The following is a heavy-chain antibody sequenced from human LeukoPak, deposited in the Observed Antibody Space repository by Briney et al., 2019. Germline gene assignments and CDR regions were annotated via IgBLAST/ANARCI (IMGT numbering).Heavy chain of an antibody. V-gene: IGHV4-59*12. CDR2: IYYNVKT. Sequence: SETLSLTCSVSGGSISTYYWSWIRQPPGKGLEWIGSIYYNVKTHFNPSLKSRVTMSVDTSKNQFSLKLSSVTAADTAVYYCARDCSGGSCGPLDAFDIWGQGTMVTVSS. D-gene: IGHD2-15*01. CDR1: GGSISTYY. J-gene: IGHJ3*02. CDR3: ARDCSGGSCGPLDAFDI.